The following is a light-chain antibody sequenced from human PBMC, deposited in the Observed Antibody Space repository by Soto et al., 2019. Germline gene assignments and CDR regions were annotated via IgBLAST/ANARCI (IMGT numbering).Light chain of an antibody. J-gene: IGKJ2*01. V-gene: IGKV3-15*01. Sequence: EVLMTQSPATLSVSPGERATLSCRASQSVSSNLAWYQQKPGQAPRLLIYGASTRAPGIPDRFSGSGSGTEFTLTISSLQSEDLAVFFCQQYDTWPPAFGQGPKVEIK. CDR2: GAS. CDR1: QSVSSN. CDR3: QQYDTWPPA.